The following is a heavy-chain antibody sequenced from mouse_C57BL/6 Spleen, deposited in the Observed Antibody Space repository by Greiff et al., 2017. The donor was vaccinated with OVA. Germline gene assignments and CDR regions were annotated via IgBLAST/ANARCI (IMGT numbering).Heavy chain of an antibody. V-gene: IGHV1-69*01. Sequence: QVQLQQPGAELVMPGASVQLSCKASGYTFTSYWMHWVKQRPGQGLEWIGEIDPSDSYTYYHQKFKGQSTLTVDKSSSTAYMHLSSLTSEDSAVDYCARDYDYSFDYWGQGTTLTVSA. D-gene: IGHD2-4*01. CDR1: GYTFTSYW. J-gene: IGHJ2*01. CDR3: ARDYDYSFDY. CDR2: IDPSDSYT.